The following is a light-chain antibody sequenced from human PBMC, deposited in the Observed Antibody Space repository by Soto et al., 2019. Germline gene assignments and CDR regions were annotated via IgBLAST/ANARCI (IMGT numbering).Light chain of an antibody. V-gene: IGLV2-14*03. CDR3: SSYTTSSTQI. J-gene: IGLJ1*01. CDR2: DVS. CDR1: SSDVGAYNY. Sequence: QSALTQPASVSGSPGQSITISGTGTSSDVGAYNYVSWYQQHPDKAPKLMIYDVSNRPSGVSDRFSGSKSGNTASLTISGLQAEDEADYYCSSYTTSSTQIFGGGTKLTVL.